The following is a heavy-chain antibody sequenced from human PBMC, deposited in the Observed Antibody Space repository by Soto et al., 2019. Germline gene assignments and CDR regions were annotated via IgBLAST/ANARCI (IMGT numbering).Heavy chain of an antibody. V-gene: IGHV1-18*01. Sequence: QVHLVPSGAEAKKPGASVKVSCQGSGYSFTTYGITWVRPGPGQGLECMGLKSAPNGNTKYSQKLQCTVTVTRDTAASTADMELRRLRYDDAAVYYCARGGYADYWGQGAMVTVSS. CDR3: ARGGYADY. D-gene: IGHD1-1*01. CDR2: KSAPNGNT. J-gene: IGHJ4*02. CDR1: GYSFTTYG.